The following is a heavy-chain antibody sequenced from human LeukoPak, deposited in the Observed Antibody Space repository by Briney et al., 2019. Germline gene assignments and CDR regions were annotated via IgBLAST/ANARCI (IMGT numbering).Heavy chain of an antibody. Sequence: SETLSLTCTVSGGSVSSSSYYWAWIRQPPGMGLEWIGSMYYTGTTSYNPDPSLKSRVTISLGTSRNQFSLELRSLTAADTAVYYCATIPGSSSSRFHFDSWGQGTLVTVSS. D-gene: IGHD6-13*01. J-gene: IGHJ4*02. V-gene: IGHV4-39*01. CDR2: MYYTGTT. CDR3: ATIPGSSSSRFHFDS. CDR1: GGSVSSSSYY.